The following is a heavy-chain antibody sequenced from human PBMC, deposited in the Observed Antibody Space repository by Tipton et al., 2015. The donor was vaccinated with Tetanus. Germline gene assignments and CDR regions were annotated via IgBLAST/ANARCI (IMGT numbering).Heavy chain of an antibody. CDR1: GGSISSYY. D-gene: IGHD6-19*01. J-gene: IGHJ4*02. V-gene: IGHV4-4*07. CDR3: ASGLAGSSGWPFDY. Sequence: LRLSCTVSGGSISSYYWSWIRQPAGKGLEWIGRIYTSGSTNYNPSLKSRVTMSVDTSKNQFSLKLSSVTAADTAVYYCASGLAGSSGWPFDYWGQGTLVTVSS. CDR2: IYTSGST.